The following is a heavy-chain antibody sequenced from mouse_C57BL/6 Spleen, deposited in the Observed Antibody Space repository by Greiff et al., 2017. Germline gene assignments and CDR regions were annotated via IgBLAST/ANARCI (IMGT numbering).Heavy chain of an antibody. J-gene: IGHJ4*01. CDR3: ARRKAIYYDYDGYYAMDY. V-gene: IGHV1-55*01. Sequence: QVQLQQPGAELVKPGASVKMSCKASGYTFTSYWITWVKQRPGQGLEWIGDIYPGSGSTNYNEKFKSKATLTVDTSSSTAYMQLRSLTSEDSAVYYCARRKAIYYDYDGYYAMDYWGQGTSVTVSS. CDR2: IYPGSGST. D-gene: IGHD2-4*01. CDR1: GYTFTSYW.